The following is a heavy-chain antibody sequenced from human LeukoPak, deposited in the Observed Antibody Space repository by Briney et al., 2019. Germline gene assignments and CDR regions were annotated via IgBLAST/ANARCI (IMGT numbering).Heavy chain of an antibody. CDR3: AKLTLGYCSGGRCFLDY. V-gene: IGHV3-23*01. D-gene: IGHD2-15*01. Sequence: GGSLRLSCAASGFTFSTYNMNWVRQAPGKGLEWVSAISGSGGSTYYADSVKGRFTISRDNSKNTLYLQMNSLRAEDTAVYYCAKLTLGYCSGGRCFLDYWGQGTLVTVSS. CDR2: ISGSGGST. CDR1: GFTFSTYN. J-gene: IGHJ4*02.